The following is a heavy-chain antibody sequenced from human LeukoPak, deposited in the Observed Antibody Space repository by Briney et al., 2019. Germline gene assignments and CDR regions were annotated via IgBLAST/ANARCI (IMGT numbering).Heavy chain of an antibody. V-gene: IGHV1-2*06. CDR2: INSHTGGS. Sequence: ASVKVSCKASGYNFTDYYIRWVRQAPGQGPEWMGRINSHTGGSNFAQKFQGRATMTRDTSISTVYMELTRLSSDDTAVYYCARGVATNRYYSDYWGQGTLVTVSS. CDR3: ARGVATNRYYSDY. J-gene: IGHJ4*02. D-gene: IGHD5-12*01. CDR1: GYNFTDYY.